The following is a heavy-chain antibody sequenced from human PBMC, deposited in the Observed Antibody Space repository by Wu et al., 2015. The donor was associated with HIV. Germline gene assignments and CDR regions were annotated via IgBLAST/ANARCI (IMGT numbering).Heavy chain of an antibody. J-gene: IGHJ3*02. CDR1: GYTFTSYD. CDR3: ARVTPGIAAAGTSWRRLGI. CDR2: MNPNSGNT. V-gene: IGHV1-8*01. Sequence: QVQLVQSGAEVKKPGASVKVSCKASGYTFTSYDINWVRQATGQGLEWMGWMNPNSGNTGYAQKFQGRVTMTRNTSISTAYMELSSLRSEDTAVYYCARVTPGIAAAGTSWRRLGIWGQGTMVTVSS. D-gene: IGHD6-13*01.